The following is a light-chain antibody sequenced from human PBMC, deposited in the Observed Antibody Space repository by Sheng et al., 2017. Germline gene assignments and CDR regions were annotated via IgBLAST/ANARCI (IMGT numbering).Light chain of an antibody. V-gene: IGKV3-15*01. J-gene: IGKJ4*01. Sequence: EIVMTQSPATLSVSPGERATLSCRASQSVSSNLAWYQQKPGQAPRLLIYGASTRATGIPARFSGSGSGTEFTLTISSLQSEDFAVYYCQQYNSHLTFGGGTKVEIK. CDR1: QSVSSN. CDR3: QQYNSHLT. CDR2: GAS.